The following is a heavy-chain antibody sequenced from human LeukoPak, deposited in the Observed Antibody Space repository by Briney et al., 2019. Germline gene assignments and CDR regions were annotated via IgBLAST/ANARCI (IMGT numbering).Heavy chain of an antibody. CDR2: ITPIFGTA. J-gene: IGHJ4*02. D-gene: IGHD5-24*01. Sequence: SVKVSCKASGGTFSIYAISWVRQAPGQGLAWIGRITPIFGTANYAQKFQGRVTITADESTSTAYMELSSLRSEDTAVYYCARSGRTVEMAYYFDYWGQGTLVTVSS. V-gene: IGHV1-69*13. CDR1: GGTFSIYA. CDR3: ARSGRTVEMAYYFDY.